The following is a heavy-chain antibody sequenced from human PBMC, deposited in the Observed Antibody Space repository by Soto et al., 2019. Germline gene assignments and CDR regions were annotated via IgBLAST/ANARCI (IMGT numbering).Heavy chain of an antibody. Sequence: GGSLRLSCAGSGFTFSTYALTWVRQAPGKGLEWVSAISGSGGSAYYADSVMGRFTISRDNSKDTGFLQMNSLRAEDTAVYYCAIGLSVSYNFDYWGQGTLVTVSS. CDR2: ISGSGGSA. J-gene: IGHJ4*02. CDR3: AIGLSVSYNFDY. D-gene: IGHD1-26*01. CDR1: GFTFSTYA. V-gene: IGHV3-23*01.